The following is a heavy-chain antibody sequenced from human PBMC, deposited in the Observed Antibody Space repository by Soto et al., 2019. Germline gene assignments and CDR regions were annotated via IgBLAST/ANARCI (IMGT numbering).Heavy chain of an antibody. CDR1: GYTFTSYD. J-gene: IGHJ6*02. V-gene: IGHV1-8*01. CDR2: MNPNSGNT. Sequence: ASGKASCKASGYTFTSYDINWGRQATGQGLEWMGWMNPNSGNTGYAQKFQGRVTMTRNTSISTAYMELNSLRSEDTAVYYCARAYYYYGMDVWGQGTTVTVSS. CDR3: ARAYYYYGMDV.